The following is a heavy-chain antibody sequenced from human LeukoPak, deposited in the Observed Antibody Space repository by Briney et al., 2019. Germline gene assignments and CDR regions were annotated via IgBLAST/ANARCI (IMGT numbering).Heavy chain of an antibody. V-gene: IGHV4-34*01. J-gene: IGHJ6*03. D-gene: IGHD6-13*01. CDR3: ARGPYSSSWPYYYYYMDV. CDR1: GGSFSGYC. CDR2: INQSGST. Sequence: SETLSLTCAVYGGSFSGYCWSWIRQPPGEGVGWIGDINQSGSTSYNPSLKSRVTISVDTSKNRFSPKVRSVTAADTAVYYCARGPYSSSWPYYYYYMDVWGKGTTVTVSS.